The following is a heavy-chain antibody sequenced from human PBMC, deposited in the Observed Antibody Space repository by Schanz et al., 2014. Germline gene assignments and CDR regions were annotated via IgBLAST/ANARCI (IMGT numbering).Heavy chain of an antibody. D-gene: IGHD2-2*01. Sequence: QVQLVQSGAEVKKPGSSVKVSCKASGGTFSTYTISWVRQAPGQGLEWMGRIIPILGIANYAQKFQGRVTITADRSTSTAYMELSSLRSEDTALYYCARGTMPGTFDIWGQGTMVTVSS. V-gene: IGHV1-69*02. J-gene: IGHJ3*02. CDR3: ARGTMPGTFDI. CDR1: GGTFSTYT. CDR2: IIPILGIA.